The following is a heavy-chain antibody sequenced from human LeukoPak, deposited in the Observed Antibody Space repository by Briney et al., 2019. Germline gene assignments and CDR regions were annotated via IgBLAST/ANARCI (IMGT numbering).Heavy chain of an antibody. CDR2: IKQDGSEK. D-gene: IGHD3-3*01. Sequence: GGSLRLSCAASGFTFSTYWMNWVRQAPGKGLEWVANIKQDGSEKYYVDSVKGRFTLSRDSANNSLYLQMNSLRAEDTAVYYCARAEWSNWYFDLWGRGTLVTVSS. CDR1: GFTFSTYW. V-gene: IGHV3-7*03. CDR3: ARAEWSNWYFDL. J-gene: IGHJ2*01.